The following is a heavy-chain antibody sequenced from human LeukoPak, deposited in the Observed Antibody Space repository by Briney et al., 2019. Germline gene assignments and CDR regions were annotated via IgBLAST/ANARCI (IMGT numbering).Heavy chain of an antibody. CDR2: INHSGST. Sequence: ASETLSLTCAVYGRSFSGYYWSWIRQPPGKGLEWIGEINHSGSTNYNPSLKSRVTISVDTSKNQFSLKLSSVTAADTAVYYCATFSGLLVPWGQGTLVTVSS. J-gene: IGHJ5*02. V-gene: IGHV4-34*01. CDR1: GRSFSGYY. CDR3: ATFSGLLVP.